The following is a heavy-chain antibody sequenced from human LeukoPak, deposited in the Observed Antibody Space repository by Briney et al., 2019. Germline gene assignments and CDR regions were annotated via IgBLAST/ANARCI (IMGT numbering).Heavy chain of an antibody. CDR3: ARPAITFGGVIDPDAFDI. D-gene: IGHD3-16*02. V-gene: IGHV1-8*02. J-gene: IGHJ3*02. Sequence: ASVKVSCKASGYTFTSYGISWVRQAPGQGLEWMGWMNPNSGNTGYAQKFQGRVTMTRNTSISTAYMELSSLRSEDTAVYYCARPAITFGGVIDPDAFDIWGQGAMVTVSS. CDR1: GYTFTSYG. CDR2: MNPNSGNT.